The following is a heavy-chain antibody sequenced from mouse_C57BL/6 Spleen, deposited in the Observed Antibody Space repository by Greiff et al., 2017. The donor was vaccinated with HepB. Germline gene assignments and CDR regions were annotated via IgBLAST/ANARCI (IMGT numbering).Heavy chain of an antibody. CDR2: IYPGSGST. CDR1: GYTFTSYW. J-gene: IGHJ1*03. D-gene: IGHD2-1*01. Sequence: QVQLKQPGAELVKPGASVKMSCKASGYTFTSYWITWVKQRPGQGLEWIGDIYPGSGSTNYNEKFKSKATLTVDTSSSTAYMQLSSLTSEDSAVYYCARSGGNYPYWYFDVWGTGTTVTVSS. CDR3: ARSGGNYPYWYFDV. V-gene: IGHV1-55*01.